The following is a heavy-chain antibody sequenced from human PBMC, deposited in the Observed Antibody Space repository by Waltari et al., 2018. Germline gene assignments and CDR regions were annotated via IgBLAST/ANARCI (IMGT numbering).Heavy chain of an antibody. CDR2: ISWGGGST. J-gene: IGHJ4*02. V-gene: IGHV3-43*01. D-gene: IGHD3-10*01. CDR1: GFTFDDYT. CDR3: AKDIGGFREHQMGFDY. Sequence: EVQLVESGGVVVQPGGSLRLSCAASGFTFDDYTMHWVRQAPGKGLEWGSLISWGGGSTYYADAVKGRFTISRENSNNSLYLQMNSLRTEDTALYYCAKDIGGFREHQMGFDYWGQGTLVTVSS.